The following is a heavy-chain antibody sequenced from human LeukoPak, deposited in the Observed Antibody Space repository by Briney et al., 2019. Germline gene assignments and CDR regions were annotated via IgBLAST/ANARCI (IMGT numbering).Heavy chain of an antibody. D-gene: IGHD3-10*01. Sequence: ASVKVSCKASGYTFTTYDINWVRQATGQGREWMGWINTNSGNTGYAQKFQGRVTITRSVSISTAYMELSSLRSEDSAVYYCVRRSGSGRNPFHIWGRGTVVTVS. V-gene: IGHV1-8*03. CDR3: VRRSGSGRNPFHI. J-gene: IGHJ3*02. CDR1: GYTFTTYD. CDR2: INTNSGNT.